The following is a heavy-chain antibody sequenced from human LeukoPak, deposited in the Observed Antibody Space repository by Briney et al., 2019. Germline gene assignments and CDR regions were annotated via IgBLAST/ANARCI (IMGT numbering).Heavy chain of an antibody. CDR2: FTSSGGST. CDR1: GFTFSSYA. CDR3: AKDAVAPGSGGDYFDY. D-gene: IGHD3-10*01. Sequence: PGGSLRLSCAASGFTFSSYAMSWVRQAPGKGLEWMSVFTSSGGSTYYAESVKGRFTISRDNSKTSLYLQMNSLRAEDTAVYYCAKDAVAPGSGGDYFDYWGQGTLVTVSS. J-gene: IGHJ4*02. V-gene: IGHV3-23*01.